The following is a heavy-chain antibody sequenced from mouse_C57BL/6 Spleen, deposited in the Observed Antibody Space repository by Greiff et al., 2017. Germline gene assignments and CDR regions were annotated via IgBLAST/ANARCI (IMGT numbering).Heavy chain of an antibody. D-gene: IGHD2-4*01. CDR3: ARNYDYDRWFAY. CDR1: GFTFSSYA. J-gene: IGHJ3*01. Sequence: EVQVVESGGGLVKPGGSLKLSCAASGFTFSSYAMSWVRQTPEKRLEWVATISDGGSYTYYPDNVKGRFTISRDNAKNNLYLQMSHLKSEDTAMYYCARNYDYDRWFAYWPRDSGHCLC. V-gene: IGHV5-4*01. CDR2: ISDGGSYT.